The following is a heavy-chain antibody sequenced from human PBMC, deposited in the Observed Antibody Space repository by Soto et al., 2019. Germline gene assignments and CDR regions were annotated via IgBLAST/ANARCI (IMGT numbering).Heavy chain of an antibody. CDR3: AREYTAWPLAYGLDV. CDR2: ISSRSDI. CDR1: GFTFSNYS. Sequence: GSLRLSCVGSGFTFSNYSINWVRQAPGKGLEWVSSISSRSDIYYADSVKGRFTISRDNAKNSVSLQMNSLRAEDTAVYYCAREYTAWPLAYGLDVWGQGTTVTVSS. J-gene: IGHJ6*02. D-gene: IGHD2-2*02. V-gene: IGHV3-21*01.